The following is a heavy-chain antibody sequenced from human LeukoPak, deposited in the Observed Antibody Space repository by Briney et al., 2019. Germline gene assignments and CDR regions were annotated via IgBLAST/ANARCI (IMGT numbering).Heavy chain of an antibody. Sequence: GASVKVSCKASGGTFSSYAISWVRQAPGQGLEWMGGIIPIFGTANYAQKFQGRVTITADESTSTAYMELSSLRSEGTAVYYCARATYYYDSSGYYLRPGAFDYWGQGTLVTVSS. CDR3: ARATYYYDSSGYYLRPGAFDY. CDR2: IIPIFGTA. V-gene: IGHV1-69*01. CDR1: GGTFSSYA. D-gene: IGHD3-22*01. J-gene: IGHJ4*02.